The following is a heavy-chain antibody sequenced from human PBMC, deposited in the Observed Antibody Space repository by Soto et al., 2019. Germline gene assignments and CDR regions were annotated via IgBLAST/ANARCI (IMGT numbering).Heavy chain of an antibody. CDR1: GFTFSSYA. D-gene: IGHD6-19*01. V-gene: IGHV3-30-3*01. J-gene: IGHJ4*02. CDR2: ISYDGSNK. Sequence: QVQLVESGGGVVQPGRSLRLSCAASGFTFSSYAMHWVRQAPGKGLEWVAVISYDGSNKYYADSVKGRFTISRDNSKNTLYLQMNSLRAEDAAVYYCARDTDGSGWTATFDYWGQGTLVTVSS. CDR3: ARDTDGSGWTATFDY.